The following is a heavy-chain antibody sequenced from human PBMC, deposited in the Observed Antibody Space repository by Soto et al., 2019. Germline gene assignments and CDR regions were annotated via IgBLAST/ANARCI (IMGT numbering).Heavy chain of an antibody. CDR3: AVEPSSLVVVVAATHFDY. V-gene: IGHV1-69*13. CDR1: GGTFSSYA. CDR2: IIPIFGTA. D-gene: IGHD2-15*01. Sequence: GASVKVSCKASGGTFSSYAISGVRQAPGQGLEWMGGIIPIFGTANYAQKFQGRVTITADESTSTAYMELSSLRSEDTAVYYCAVEPSSLVVVVAATHFDYWGQGTLVTVSS. J-gene: IGHJ4*02.